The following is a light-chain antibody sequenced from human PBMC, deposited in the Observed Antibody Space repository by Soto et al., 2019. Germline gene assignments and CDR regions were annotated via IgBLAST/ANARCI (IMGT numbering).Light chain of an antibody. Sequence: EIVMTQSPATLSVSPGEGATLSCRASQSVGNKLAWYQQKPGQPPSLLIYDTSTRAAAVPARFSGSGSGTAFTLTITGLQSEDFAVYYCQQYYSWPLFGPGTKVEIK. CDR3: QQYYSWPL. J-gene: IGKJ3*01. CDR1: QSVGNK. V-gene: IGKV3-15*01. CDR2: DTS.